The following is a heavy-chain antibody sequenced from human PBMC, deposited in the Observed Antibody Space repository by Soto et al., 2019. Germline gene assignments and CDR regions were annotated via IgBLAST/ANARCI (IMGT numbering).Heavy chain of an antibody. J-gene: IGHJ6*02. CDR3: AREAGVVAATESSYYYGMDV. V-gene: IGHV3-30-3*01. D-gene: IGHD2-15*01. CDR2: ISYDGSNK. Sequence: GGSLRLSCAASGFTFSSYAMHWVRQAPGKGLEWVAVISYDGSNKYYADSVKGRFTISRDNSKNTLYLQMNSLRAEDTAVYYCAREAGVVAATESSYYYGMDVWGQGTTVTVSS. CDR1: GFTFSSYA.